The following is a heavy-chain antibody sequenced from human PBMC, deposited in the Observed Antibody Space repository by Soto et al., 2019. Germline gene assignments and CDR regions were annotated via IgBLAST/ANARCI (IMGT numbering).Heavy chain of an antibody. CDR2: IRSKAYGGTT. D-gene: IGHD2-2*02. CDR1: VFTFGDYA. CDR3: TRDFVVVPAAIWPVYYGMDL. J-gene: IGHJ6*02. V-gene: IGHV3-49*03. Sequence: SLRLSCTASVFTFGDYAMSCFRHSPGKGLEWVGFIRSKAYGGTTEYAASVKGRFTISRDDSKSIDYLQMNSLKTEDTAVYYCTRDFVVVPAAIWPVYYGMDLWGQGTPVTVS.